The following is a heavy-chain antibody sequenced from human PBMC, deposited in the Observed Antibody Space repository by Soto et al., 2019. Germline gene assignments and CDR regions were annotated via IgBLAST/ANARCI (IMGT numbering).Heavy chain of an antibody. CDR2: IYYSGTT. D-gene: IGHD6-19*01. Sequence: SETLSLTCTLSAGSISSSNYYCGWIRQPPRKGREWMARIYYSGTTYYNPSLRSRVTISEDTSKNQFSLKVGSATAADTAVYYCGRHWLLPVAGYYFDFWSQGTLVTVSS. CDR1: AGSISSSNYY. J-gene: IGHJ4*02. CDR3: GRHWLLPVAGYYFDF. V-gene: IGHV4-39*01.